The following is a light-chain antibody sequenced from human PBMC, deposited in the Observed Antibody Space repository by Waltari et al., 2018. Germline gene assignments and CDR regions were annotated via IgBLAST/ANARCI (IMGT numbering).Light chain of an antibody. V-gene: IGLV2-14*01. Sequence: QSALAQPASVSGSPGQSITISCTGTSSDIGTYNYVSWYQQLPGRAPKLLIYEVTKRPSGVASRFSGSKSGNTASLTISGLQTEDEADYYCCSYTGSSTRVVGTGTKVTVL. J-gene: IGLJ1*01. CDR3: CSYTGSSTRV. CDR1: SSDIGTYNY. CDR2: EVT.